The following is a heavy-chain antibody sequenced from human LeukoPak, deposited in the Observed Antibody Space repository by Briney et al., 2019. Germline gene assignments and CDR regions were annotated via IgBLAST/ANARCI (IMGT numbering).Heavy chain of an antibody. CDR3: TTYHYDTSGYYYVTY. CDR2: IRSKAYGGTA. Sequence: GRSLRLSCTASGFTFGDYAMSWVRQAPGKGLEWVGFIRSKAYGGTADYAASLKGRFTIPRDDSKNIAYLQMISLKTEDTAVYYCTTYHYDTSGYYYVTYWGQGTLVTVSS. J-gene: IGHJ4*02. V-gene: IGHV3-49*04. CDR1: GFTFGDYA. D-gene: IGHD3-22*01.